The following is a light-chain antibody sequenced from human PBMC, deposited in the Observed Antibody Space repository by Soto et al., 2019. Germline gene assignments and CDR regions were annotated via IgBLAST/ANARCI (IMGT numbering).Light chain of an antibody. Sequence: DIQMTQSPSTLSASVGDRLTITCRASQSINTWLAWYPKKPGKAPKLLIHDASSLASGVPSRFSGSGSGTDFTLTISSLQPDDFATYYCQQYNSYSITFGQGTRLEIK. J-gene: IGKJ5*01. CDR2: DAS. CDR1: QSINTW. CDR3: QQYNSYSIT. V-gene: IGKV1-5*01.